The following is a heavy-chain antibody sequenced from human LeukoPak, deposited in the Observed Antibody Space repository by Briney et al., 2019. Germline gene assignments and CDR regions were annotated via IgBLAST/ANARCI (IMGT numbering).Heavy chain of an antibody. CDR3: ARADIVGSTHYFDY. D-gene: IGHD1-26*01. CDR2: IYYTGST. V-gene: IGHV4-59*01. CDR1: GGSISGYY. J-gene: IGHJ4*02. Sequence: SETLSLTCTVSGGSISGYYWSLIRQPPGKGLEWIACIYYTGSTNYNPSLKSRVTISVDTSKNQFSLKLSSVTAADTAVYYCARADIVGSTHYFDYWGQGTLVTVSS.